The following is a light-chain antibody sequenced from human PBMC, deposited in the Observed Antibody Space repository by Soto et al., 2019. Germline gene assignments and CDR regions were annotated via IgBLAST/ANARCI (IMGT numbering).Light chain of an antibody. J-gene: IGKJ1*01. CDR2: EVS. V-gene: IGKV2-30*02. Sequence: EVVMTQSPLSLPVTLGQRASISSSSGYSLIHSVGDTYLNWFQQRPGESPRRLIYEVSNRESGATDRFTGSGSGTDFTMKISRVEAEDVGIYYCMQGTHWPWTFGKGTEVEIK. CDR3: MQGTHWPWT. CDR1: YSLIHSVGDTY.